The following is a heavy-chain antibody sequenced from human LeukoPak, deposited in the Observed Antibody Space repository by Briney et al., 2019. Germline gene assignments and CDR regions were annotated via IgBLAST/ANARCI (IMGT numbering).Heavy chain of an antibody. D-gene: IGHD3-10*01. CDR2: IYWDDDK. CDR1: GFSLSTSGVG. V-gene: IGHV2-5*02. Sequence: SGPTLVNPTQTLTLTCTFSGFSLSTSGVGVGWIRQPPGKALEWLALIYWDDDKRYSPSLKSRLTITKDTSKNQVVLTMTNMHPVETATYYCAHYGSGSYYLPPYFDYWGQGTLVTVSS. CDR3: AHYGSGSYYLPPYFDY. J-gene: IGHJ4*02.